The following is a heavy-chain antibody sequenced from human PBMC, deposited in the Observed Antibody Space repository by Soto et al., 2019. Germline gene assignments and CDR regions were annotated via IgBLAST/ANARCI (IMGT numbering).Heavy chain of an antibody. V-gene: IGHV3-30*18. Sequence: QVQLVESGGGVVQPGRSLRLSCAASGFTFSSYGMHWVRQAPGKGLEWVAVISYDGSNKYYADSVKGRFTISRDNSKNTLYLQMNSLRAEDTAVYYCAKGGNPWGYYYYMDVWGKGTTVTVSS. D-gene: IGHD3-16*01. CDR1: GFTFSSYG. CDR2: ISYDGSNK. CDR3: AKGGNPWGYYYYMDV. J-gene: IGHJ6*03.